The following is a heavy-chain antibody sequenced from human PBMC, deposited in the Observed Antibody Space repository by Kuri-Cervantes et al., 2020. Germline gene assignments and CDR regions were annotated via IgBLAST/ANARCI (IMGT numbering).Heavy chain of an antibody. CDR1: GFTFSSYA. J-gene: IGHJ5*02. V-gene: IGHV3-30-3*01. CDR3: ASSSSWYVGGWFDP. CDR2: ISYDGSNK. D-gene: IGHD6-13*01. Sequence: GESLKISCAASGFTFSSYAMHWVRQAPGKGLEWVAVISYDGSNKYYADSVKGRFTISRDNSKNTLYLQMNGLRAEDTAVYYCASSSSWYVGGWFDPWGQGTLVTVSS.